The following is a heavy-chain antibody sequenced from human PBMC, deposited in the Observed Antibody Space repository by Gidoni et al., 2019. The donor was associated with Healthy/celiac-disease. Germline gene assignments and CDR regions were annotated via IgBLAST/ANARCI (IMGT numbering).Heavy chain of an antibody. J-gene: IGHJ3*02. D-gene: IGHD3-22*01. V-gene: IGHV3-21*06. CDR2: ISSSSSYI. Sequence: EVQLVESGGGLVKPGGSLRLSCAAPGFTFRSYSMNWVRQAPGKGLEWVSSISSSSSYIYYADSVKGRFTISRDNAKNSLYLQMNSLRAEDTAVYYCARERRGDYYDSNDAFDIWGQGTMVTVSS. CDR1: GFTFRSYS. CDR3: ARERRGDYYDSNDAFDI.